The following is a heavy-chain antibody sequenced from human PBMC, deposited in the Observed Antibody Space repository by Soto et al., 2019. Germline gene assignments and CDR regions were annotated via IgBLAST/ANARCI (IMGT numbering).Heavy chain of an antibody. D-gene: IGHD3-16*01. J-gene: IGHJ4*02. CDR3: AKLDYDYVWGTSRY. CDR2: ISGSGGGT. V-gene: IGHV3-23*01. Sequence: EVQLLESGGGLVQPGGSLRLSCAASGFTFSSYAMSWVRQAPGKGLEWVSAISGSGGGTYYADSVKGRFTISRDNSKNTLYLQMNSLRAEDTAVYYCAKLDYDYVWGTSRYWGQGTLVTVSS. CDR1: GFTFSSYA.